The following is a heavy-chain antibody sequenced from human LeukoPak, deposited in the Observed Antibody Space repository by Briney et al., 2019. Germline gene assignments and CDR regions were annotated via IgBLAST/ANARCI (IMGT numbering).Heavy chain of an antibody. CDR3: AKEPPGRYCSSTSCFRWFDP. Sequence: GGSLRLSCAASGFTFSSYGMHWVCQAPGKGLEWVAFIRYDGSNKYYADSVKGRFTISRDNSKNTLYLQMNSLRAEDTAVYYCAKEPPGRYCSSTSCFRWFDPWGQGTLVTVSS. J-gene: IGHJ5*02. CDR2: IRYDGSNK. V-gene: IGHV3-30*02. CDR1: GFTFSSYG. D-gene: IGHD2-2*01.